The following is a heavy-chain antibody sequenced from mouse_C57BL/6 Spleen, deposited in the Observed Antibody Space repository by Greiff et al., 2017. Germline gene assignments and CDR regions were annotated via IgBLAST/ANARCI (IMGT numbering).Heavy chain of an antibody. J-gene: IGHJ4*01. D-gene: IGHD4-1*01. CDR2: IDPSDSYT. Sequence: VQLQKPGAELVRPGTSVKLSCKASGYTFTSYWMHWVKQRPGQGLEWIGVIDPSDSYTNYNQKFKGKATLTVDTSSSTAYMQLSSLTSEDSAVYYCARRALLGYYAMDYWGQGTSVTVSS. V-gene: IGHV1-59*01. CDR1: GYTFTSYW. CDR3: ARRALLGYYAMDY.